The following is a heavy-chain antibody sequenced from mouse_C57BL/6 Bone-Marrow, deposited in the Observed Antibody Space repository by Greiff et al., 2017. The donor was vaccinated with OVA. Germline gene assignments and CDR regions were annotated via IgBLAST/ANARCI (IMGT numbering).Heavy chain of an antibody. D-gene: IGHD1-1*01. Sequence: EVQLVESGGGLVKPGGSLKLSCAASGFTFSSYAMSWVRQTPEKRLEWVATISDGGSYTYYPDNVKGRFTISRDNAKNNLYLHRSHLKSEDTAMYYCARVTTVVATYWYFDVWGTGTTVTVSS. CDR2: ISDGGSYT. V-gene: IGHV5-4*01. CDR1: GFTFSSYA. CDR3: ARVTTVVATYWYFDV. J-gene: IGHJ1*03.